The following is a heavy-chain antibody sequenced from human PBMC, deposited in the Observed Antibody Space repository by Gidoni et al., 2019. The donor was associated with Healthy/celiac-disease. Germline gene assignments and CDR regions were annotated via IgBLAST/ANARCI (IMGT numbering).Heavy chain of an antibody. CDR2: INPSGGST. CDR1: GYTFTSSY. Sequence: QVQLVQSGAEVKKPGASVKVSCKASGYTFTSSYMHGVRQAPGQGLEWMGIINPSGGSTSYAQKFQGRVTMTRDTSTSTVYMELSSLRSEDTAVYYCARSYCSSTSCPYYYYMDVWGKGTTVTVSS. D-gene: IGHD2-2*01. V-gene: IGHV1-46*01. CDR3: ARSYCSSTSCPYYYYMDV. J-gene: IGHJ6*03.